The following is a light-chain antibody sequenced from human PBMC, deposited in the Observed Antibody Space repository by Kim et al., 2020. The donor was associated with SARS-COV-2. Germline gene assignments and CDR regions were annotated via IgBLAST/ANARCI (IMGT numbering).Light chain of an antibody. CDR2: DDS. J-gene: IGLJ1*01. V-gene: IGLV2-14*03. Sequence: SLTISWAGTSSDVDDSNYVSWYQQHPGKAHNLMIYDDSNRPSGVSNRFSGSKSGNTASLTISGLQAEDEADYYCSSYTSSSTRVFGTGTKVTVL. CDR3: SSYTSSSTRV. CDR1: SSDVDDSNY.